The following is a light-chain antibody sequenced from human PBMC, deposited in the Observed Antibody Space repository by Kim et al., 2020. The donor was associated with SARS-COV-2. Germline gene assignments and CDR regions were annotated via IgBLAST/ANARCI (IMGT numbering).Light chain of an antibody. V-gene: IGKV1-5*03. CDR1: QSIVGG. CDR2: EAS. Sequence: LYASGGDRVTITCRASQSIVGGLAWYQQKPGKAPKLLISEASSLGNGVPSRFSGGGSGTEFTLTIRSLQPDDFATYYCQQYSSYSTFGQGTKLEI. CDR3: QQYSSYST. J-gene: IGKJ2*01.